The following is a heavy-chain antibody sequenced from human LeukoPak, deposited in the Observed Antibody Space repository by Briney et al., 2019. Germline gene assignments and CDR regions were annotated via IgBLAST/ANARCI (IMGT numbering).Heavy chain of an antibody. Sequence: GGSLRLSCAASGFTFSNAWMNWVRQAPGKGLEWVGRIKRKPDGGATDYAAPVKGRFTISRDDSKNTLHLQMNSLKTEDTAVYYCTTNDAFDIWGQGTMVIVSS. V-gene: IGHV3-15*01. CDR3: TTNDAFDI. CDR1: GFTFSNAW. J-gene: IGHJ3*02. CDR2: IKRKPDGGAT.